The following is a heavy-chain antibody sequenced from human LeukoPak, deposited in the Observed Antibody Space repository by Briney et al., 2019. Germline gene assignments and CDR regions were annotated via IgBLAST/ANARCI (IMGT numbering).Heavy chain of an antibody. V-gene: IGHV3-48*03. CDR3: ARFLYGDYALDY. CDR1: GFTFSSYE. D-gene: IGHD4-17*01. CDR2: ISSSGSTI. J-gene: IGHJ4*02. Sequence: GGSLRLSCAASGFTFSSYEMNWVRQAPGKGLEWVSYISSSGSTIYYAGSVKGRFTISRDNAKSSLYLQMNSLRAEDTAVYYCARFLYGDYALDYWGQGTLVTVSS.